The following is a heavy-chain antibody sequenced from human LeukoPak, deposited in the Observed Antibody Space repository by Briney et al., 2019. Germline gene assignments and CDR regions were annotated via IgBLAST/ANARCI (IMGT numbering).Heavy chain of an antibody. J-gene: IGHJ4*02. CDR2: IKQDESEK. Sequence: HPGGSLRLSCAASGFTFSGYWMSWVRQAPGKGLEWVANIKQDESEKYYVDSVKGRFTISRDSAKNSLYLQMNSLRAEDTAVYYCARDFRAVVGAERFFDYWGQGTLVTVSS. CDR1: GFTFSGYW. CDR3: ARDFRAVVGAERFFDY. D-gene: IGHD3-22*01. V-gene: IGHV3-7*01.